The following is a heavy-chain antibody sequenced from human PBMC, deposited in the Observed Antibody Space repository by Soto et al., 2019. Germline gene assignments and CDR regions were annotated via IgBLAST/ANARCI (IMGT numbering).Heavy chain of an antibody. CDR3: ARDLGGSYDYYYYGMDV. CDR1: GFTFRSHG. Sequence: PGGSLRLPFASSGFTFRSHGMHWLSQAPGKGLEWVAVIWYDGSNKYYADSVKGRFTISRDNSKNTLYLQMNSLRAEDTAVYYCARDLGGSYDYYYYGMDVWGQGTTVTVSS. J-gene: IGHJ6*02. CDR2: IWYDGSNK. V-gene: IGHV3-33*01. D-gene: IGHD1-26*01.